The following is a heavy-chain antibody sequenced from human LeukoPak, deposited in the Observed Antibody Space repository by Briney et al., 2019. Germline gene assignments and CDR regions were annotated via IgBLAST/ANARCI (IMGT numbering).Heavy chain of an antibody. V-gene: IGHV1-46*01. CDR3: ARAYGGFFDY. CDR1: GGTFSSHA. D-gene: IGHD5-12*01. CDR2: INPSGGST. J-gene: IGHJ4*02. Sequence: ASVKVSCKASGGTFSSHAISWVRQAPGQGLEWMGIINPSGGSTSYAQEFQGRVTMTRDTSTSTVYMELSSLRSEDTAVYYCARAYGGFFDYWGQGTLVTVSS.